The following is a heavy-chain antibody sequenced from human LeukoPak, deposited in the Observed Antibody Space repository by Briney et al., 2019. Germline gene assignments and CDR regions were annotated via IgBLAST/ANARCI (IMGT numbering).Heavy chain of an antibody. Sequence: KSSETLSLTCAVYGGSFSGYYWSWIRQPPGKGLEWIGEINHSGSTNYNPSLKSRVTISVDTSKNQFSLKLSSVTAADTAVYYCARLIYCSSTSCYRVEIGNWFDPWGQGTLVTVSS. CDR1: GGSFSGYY. V-gene: IGHV4-34*01. J-gene: IGHJ5*02. CDR3: ARLIYCSSTSCYRVEIGNWFDP. CDR2: INHSGST. D-gene: IGHD2-2*01.